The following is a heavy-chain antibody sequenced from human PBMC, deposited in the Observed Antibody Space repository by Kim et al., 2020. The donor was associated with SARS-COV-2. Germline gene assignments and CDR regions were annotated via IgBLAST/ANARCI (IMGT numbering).Heavy chain of an antibody. CDR1: GGSFSGYY. CDR2: INHSGST. CDR3: ARGPYYYGGVGFDI. V-gene: IGHV4-34*01. J-gene: IGHJ3*02. Sequence: SETLSLTCAVYGGSFSGYYWSWIRQPPGKGLEWIGEINHSGSTNYNPSLKSRVTISVDTSKNQFSLKLSSVTAADTAVYYCARGPYYYGGVGFDIWGQGTMVTVSS. D-gene: IGHD3-10*01.